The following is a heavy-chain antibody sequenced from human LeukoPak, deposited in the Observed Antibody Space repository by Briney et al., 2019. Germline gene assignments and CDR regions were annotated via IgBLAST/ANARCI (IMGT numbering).Heavy chain of an antibody. CDR3: ARAQSSSSSDYFDY. CDR1: GGTFSSYA. CDR2: IIPILGIA. V-gene: IGHV1-69*04. Sequence: SVKVSCKASGGTFSSYAISWVRQAPGQGLEWMGRIIPILGIANYAQKFQGRVTITADKSTSTAYMELSSLRSEDTAVYYCARAQSSSSSDYFDYWGQGTLVTVSS. D-gene: IGHD6-6*01. J-gene: IGHJ4*02.